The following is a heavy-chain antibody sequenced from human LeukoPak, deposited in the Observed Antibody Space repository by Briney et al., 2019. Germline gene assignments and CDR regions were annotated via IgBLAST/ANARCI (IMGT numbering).Heavy chain of an antibody. V-gene: IGHV3-23*01. Sequence: GGSLRLSCAASGFTFTSYAMSWVRQAPGKGLEWVSSISGSGSSTYYADSVKGRFTISRDNSKNTLYIQMNSLRAEDTAPYYCAKNPYYDSSRYFDYWGQGTLVTVSS. CDR3: AKNPYYDSSRYFDY. CDR1: GFTFTSYA. CDR2: ISGSGSST. D-gene: IGHD3-22*01. J-gene: IGHJ4*02.